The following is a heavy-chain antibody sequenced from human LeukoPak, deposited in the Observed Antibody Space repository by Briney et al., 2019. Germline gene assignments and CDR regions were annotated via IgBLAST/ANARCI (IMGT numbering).Heavy chain of an antibody. J-gene: IGHJ6*03. Sequence: PGGSLRLSCAASGFTFSSYGMRWVRQAPGKGLEGVAFIRYDGSNKYYADSVKGRFTISRDNSKNTLYLQMNSLRAEDTAVYYCAKERIAVAGTNYYYYMDVWGKGTTVTISS. CDR2: IRYDGSNK. CDR3: AKERIAVAGTNYYYYMDV. V-gene: IGHV3-30*02. CDR1: GFTFSSYG. D-gene: IGHD6-19*01.